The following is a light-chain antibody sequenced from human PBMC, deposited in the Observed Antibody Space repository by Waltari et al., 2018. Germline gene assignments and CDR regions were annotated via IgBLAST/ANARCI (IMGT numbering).Light chain of an antibody. J-gene: IGLJ3*02. CDR3: QTGGHGTWV. CDR1: SGYSSNV. V-gene: IGLV4-69*01. Sequence: LVLTQSPSASASLGASVKPTCTLSSGYSSNVIAWLQQQPGKGPRYLMKVNSDGSHRKGDDIPDRFSASNSGTGCYLTISSLQSEDEADYYCQTGGHGTWVFGGGTKLTVL. CDR2: VNSDGSH.